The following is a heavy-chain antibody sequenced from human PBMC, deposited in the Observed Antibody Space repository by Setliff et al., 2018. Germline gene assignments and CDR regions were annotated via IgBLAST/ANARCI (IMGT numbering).Heavy chain of an antibody. CDR1: GGAVSGDY. CDR2: IYTRGIT. D-gene: IGHD6-19*01. CDR3: ARAISGWYSAHYYYMDV. J-gene: IGHJ6*03. Sequence: SETLSLTCSVSGGAVSGDYWTWIRQPAGKGLEWIGHIYTRGITNYNPSLKSRVTISVDTSKNQFSLKVTSVTAADTAVYYCARAISGWYSAHYYYMDVWGKGTAVTVSS. V-gene: IGHV4-4*07.